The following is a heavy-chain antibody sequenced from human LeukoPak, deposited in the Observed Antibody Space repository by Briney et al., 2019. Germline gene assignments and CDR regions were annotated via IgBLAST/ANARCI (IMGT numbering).Heavy chain of an antibody. J-gene: IGHJ4*02. CDR2: ISAYNGNT. CDR3: ARGPYYYDSSGYGPHDY. Sequence: ASVKVSCKASGGTFSSYAISWVRQAPGQGLEWMGWISAYNGNTNYAQKLQGRVTMTTDTSTSTAYMELSRLRSDDTAVYYCARGPYYYDSSGYGPHDYWGQGTLVTVSS. CDR1: GGTFSSYA. D-gene: IGHD3-22*01. V-gene: IGHV1-18*01.